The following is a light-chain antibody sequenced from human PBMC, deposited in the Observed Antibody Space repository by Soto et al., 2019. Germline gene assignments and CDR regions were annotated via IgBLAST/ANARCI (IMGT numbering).Light chain of an antibody. Sequence: QLVLTQPPSASGTPGQRVTISCSGSSSNIGSNTVNWYQQLPGTAPKLLIYSNNQRPSGVPDRFSGSKSGNTASLTVSGLQAEDEADYYCCLYIGATTYVFGTGTKLTVL. CDR2: SNN. CDR1: SSNIGSNT. V-gene: IGLV1-44*01. J-gene: IGLJ1*01. CDR3: CLYIGATTYV.